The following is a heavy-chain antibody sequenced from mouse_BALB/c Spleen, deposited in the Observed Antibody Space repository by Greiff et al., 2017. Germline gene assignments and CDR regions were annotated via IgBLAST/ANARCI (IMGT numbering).Heavy chain of an antibody. D-gene: IGHD3-3*01. Sequence: EVHLVESGGDLVKPGGSLKLSCAASGFTFSSYGMSWVRQTPDKRLEWVATISSGGSYTYYPDSVKGRFTISRDNAKNTLYLQMSSLKSEDTAMYYCAREGGRRAMDYWGQGTSVTVSS. CDR1: GFTFSSYG. CDR3: AREGGRRAMDY. V-gene: IGHV5-6*01. J-gene: IGHJ4*01. CDR2: ISSGGSYT.